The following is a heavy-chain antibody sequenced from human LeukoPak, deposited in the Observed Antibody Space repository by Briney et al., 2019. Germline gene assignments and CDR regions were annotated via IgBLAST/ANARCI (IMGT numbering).Heavy chain of an antibody. Sequence: PGRSLRLSCAASGFTFSSYGMHWVRQAPGKGLEWVAVISYDGSNKYYADSVKGRFTISRDNSKNTLYLQMNSLRAEDTAVYYCAKGQVVVVAATLDYWGQGTLVTVSS. CDR3: AKGQVVVVAATLDY. V-gene: IGHV3-30*18. CDR1: GFTFSSYG. CDR2: ISYDGSNK. D-gene: IGHD2-15*01. J-gene: IGHJ4*02.